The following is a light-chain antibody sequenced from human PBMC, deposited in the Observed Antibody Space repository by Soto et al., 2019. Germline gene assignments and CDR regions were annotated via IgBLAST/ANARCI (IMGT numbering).Light chain of an antibody. Sequence: EIVLTQSPGTLSLSPGERATLSCRASQSVSSSYLAWYQQKPGQAPRLLIYGASSRATGIPDRFSGSGSGTHFTLTISRLEPEDVAVYYCLQYGSSPRTFGGGTKVEIK. CDR2: GAS. V-gene: IGKV3-20*01. J-gene: IGKJ4*01. CDR3: LQYGSSPRT. CDR1: QSVSSSY.